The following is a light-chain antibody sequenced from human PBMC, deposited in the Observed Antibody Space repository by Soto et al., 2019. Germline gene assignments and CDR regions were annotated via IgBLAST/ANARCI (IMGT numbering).Light chain of an antibody. CDR2: GAS. CDR1: QSVSCSY. CDR3: QQYGSSPLT. V-gene: IGKV3-20*01. J-gene: IGKJ4*01. Sequence: EIVLTQSPGTLSLSPGERATLSCRASQSVSCSYLAWYQQKPGQAPRLLIYGASSRATGIPDRFSGSGSGTDFTLTISRLEPEDFAVYYCQQYGSSPLTFGRGTKVEIK.